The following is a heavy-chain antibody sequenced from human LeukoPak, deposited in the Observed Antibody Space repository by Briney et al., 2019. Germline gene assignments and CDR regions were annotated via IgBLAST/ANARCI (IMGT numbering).Heavy chain of an antibody. Sequence: GGSLRLYCAANGFALSNYGMHWVRRAPGKGLVLGVFGRHHGGSEYYADSVKGRFTISSDTSTNTLFLQMKSLRVEDSPEYSCERESNSGHHSGGPKYRGLATQVTVSS. CDR1: GFALSNYG. D-gene: IGHD5-12*01. V-gene: IGHV3-30*02. CDR3: ERESNSGHHSGGPKY. CDR2: GRHHGGSE. J-gene: IGHJ4*02.